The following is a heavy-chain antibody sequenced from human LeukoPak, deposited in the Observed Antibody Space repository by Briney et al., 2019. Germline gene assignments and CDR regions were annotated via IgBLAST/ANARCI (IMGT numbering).Heavy chain of an antibody. CDR1: GFTFSSYA. V-gene: IGHV3-23*01. CDR2: ISGSGGST. J-gene: IGHJ2*01. CDR3: ARDRCSGGSCYSPHWYFDL. Sequence: GGSLRLSCAASGFTFSSYAMSWVRQAPGKGLEWVSGISGSGGSTDYADSVKGRFTISRDNSKNTMYLQMNSLRAEDTAVYYCARDRCSGGSCYSPHWYFDLWGRGTLVTVSS. D-gene: IGHD2-15*01.